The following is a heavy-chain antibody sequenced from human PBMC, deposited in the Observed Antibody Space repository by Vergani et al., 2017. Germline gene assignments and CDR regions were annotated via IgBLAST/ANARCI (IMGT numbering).Heavy chain of an antibody. D-gene: IGHD1-7*01. V-gene: IGHV3-30*02. CDR2: IGLKGNDG. CDR1: GFTFSSDG. CDR3: AKQYVGTSDF. Sequence: QVHLVESGGGVIQPGGSLRLSCAASGFTFSSDGMQWVRQAPCKGLEWVALIGLKGNDGYYTDSVRGRFIISRDNSKNTLYLQMNSLRVEDTSLYYCAKQYVGTSDFWGQGTLVTVSS. J-gene: IGHJ4*02.